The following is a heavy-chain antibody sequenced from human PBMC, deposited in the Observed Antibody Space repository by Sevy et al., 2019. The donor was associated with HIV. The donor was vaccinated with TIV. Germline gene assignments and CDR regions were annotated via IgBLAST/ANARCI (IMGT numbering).Heavy chain of an antibody. CDR1: GFTFSSYD. V-gene: IGHV3-13*01. D-gene: IGHD1-1*01. Sequence: GGSLRPSCAASGFTFSSYDMHWVRQVTGKGLEWVSGIGTASDTYYEDSVKGRFTISRDNAENSLYLQMNSLGAGDTAVYYCTRVGRGTNWHGFDSWGQGTLVTVSS. CDR3: TRVGRGTNWHGFDS. CDR2: IGTASDT. J-gene: IGHJ4*02.